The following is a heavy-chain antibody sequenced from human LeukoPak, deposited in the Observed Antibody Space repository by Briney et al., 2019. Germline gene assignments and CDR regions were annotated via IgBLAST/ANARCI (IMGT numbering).Heavy chain of an antibody. CDR2: ISYDGSNK. Sequence: PGGSLRLSCAASGFHFSSYGMHWVRQAPGKGLEWVAVISYDGSNKYYADSVKGRFTISRDNSKNTLYLQMNSLRAEDTAVYYCAKVFATATTFYYFDYWGQGSLVAVPS. D-gene: IGHD4-17*01. V-gene: IGHV3-30*18. J-gene: IGHJ4*02. CDR1: GFHFSSYG. CDR3: AKVFATATTFYYFDY.